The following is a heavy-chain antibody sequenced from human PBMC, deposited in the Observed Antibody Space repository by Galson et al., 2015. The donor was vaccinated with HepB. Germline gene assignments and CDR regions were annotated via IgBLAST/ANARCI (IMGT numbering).Heavy chain of an antibody. D-gene: IGHD5-12*01. Sequence: CAISGDSVSTNIVAWNRIRQSPSRGLEWLGRTYYRSKWYNDYAVSVQSRITINPDTSRNQFSLQLNSVTPGDTGVYYCTRVRHLARGTDVWGQGTTVTVSS. CDR1: GDSVSTNIVA. CDR3: TRVRHLARGTDV. V-gene: IGHV6-1*01. J-gene: IGHJ6*02. CDR2: TYYRSKWYN.